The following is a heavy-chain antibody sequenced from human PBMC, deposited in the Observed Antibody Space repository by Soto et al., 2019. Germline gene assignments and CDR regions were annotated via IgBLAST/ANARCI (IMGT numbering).Heavy chain of an antibody. Sequence: QVQLVQSGAEVKKPGSSVKVSCKASGGTFTSYAISWVRQAPGQGLEWWGGVIPIFGTANYAQKSQGRVTITADESTSTAYMELRNLRSEATDVEFCARSWLYGWGGYSPQHLCYDLWGRGTLVTVSS. V-gene: IGHV1-69*01. CDR1: GGTFTSYA. CDR3: ARSWLYGWGGYSPQHLCYDL. CDR2: VIPIFGTA. J-gene: IGHJ2*01. D-gene: IGHD3-10*01.